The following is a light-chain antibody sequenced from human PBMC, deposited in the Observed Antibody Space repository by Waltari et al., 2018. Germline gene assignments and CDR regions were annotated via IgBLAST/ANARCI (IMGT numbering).Light chain of an antibody. CDR1: QSISSY. CDR2: AAS. V-gene: IGKV1-39*01. J-gene: IGKJ5*01. Sequence: DIQMTQSPSSLSASVGDRVTITCRASQSISSYLNWYQQKPGKAPKLLIYAASSLQSAVPSRFSGSGSGTDFTLTISSLQPEDFATYYCQQRYSTPPSFGQGTRLEIK. CDR3: QQRYSTPPS.